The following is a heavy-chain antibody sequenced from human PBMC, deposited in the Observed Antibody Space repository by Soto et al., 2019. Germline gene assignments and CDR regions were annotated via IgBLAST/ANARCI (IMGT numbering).Heavy chain of an antibody. V-gene: IGHV3-7*03. CDR3: ARGYCTDTTCYPRSGGN. CDR1: GFTFSSYW. Sequence: EAQLVESGGGLVQPGGSLRLACTSSGFTFSSYWMTWARQAPGKGLEWVGNIKQDGSETYYVDSVKGRFTISRDNAKNSLYLQMNSLRVEDSAVYYCARGYCTDTTCYPRSGGNWGRGTLVTVSS. J-gene: IGHJ4*02. CDR2: IKQDGSET. D-gene: IGHD2-2*01.